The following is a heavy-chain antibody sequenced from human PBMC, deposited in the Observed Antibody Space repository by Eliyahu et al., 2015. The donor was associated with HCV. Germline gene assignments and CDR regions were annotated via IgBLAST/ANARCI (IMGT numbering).Heavy chain of an antibody. CDR3: ATRGGFPGIAVAGTGDWYFDL. J-gene: IGHJ2*01. CDR2: IIPIFGTA. CDR1: GGPFSSXA. V-gene: IGHV1-69*01. D-gene: IGHD6-19*01. Sequence: QXQLXXSGAEVKKPGSSVKVSCKASGGPFSSXAIXWGRQAPGQGLGWMGGIIPIFGTANYAQXXQGRVTITADESTSTAYMELSSLRSEDTAVYYCATRGGFPGIAVAGTGDWYFDLWGRGTLVTVSS.